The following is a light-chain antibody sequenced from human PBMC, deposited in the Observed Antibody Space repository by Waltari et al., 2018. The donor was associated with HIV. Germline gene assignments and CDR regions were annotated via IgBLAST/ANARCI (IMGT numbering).Light chain of an antibody. CDR1: SHNIGDYA. V-gene: IGLV2-23*01. CDR2: GN. Sequence: QSALTQEASVSGTVGQKVTLSCTGNSHNIGDYAVAWYQQISHGTPKTVMFGNSLPSGIPDRFSGSKSGTTASLTISGLQPEDEADYYCCSYVGRRSVFGGGTKLTVL. J-gene: IGLJ3*02. CDR3: CSYVGRRSV.